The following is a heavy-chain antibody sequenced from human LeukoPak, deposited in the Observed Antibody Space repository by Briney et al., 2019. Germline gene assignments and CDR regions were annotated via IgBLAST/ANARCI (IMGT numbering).Heavy chain of an antibody. CDR3: ARGGRWLQFFDY. D-gene: IGHD5-24*01. V-gene: IGHV4-34*01. CDR2: INHSGST. CDR1: GGSFSGYY. Sequence: SETLSFTCAVYGGSFSGYYWSWIRQPPGKGLEWIGEINHSGSTNYNPSLKSRVTISVDTSKNQFSLKLSSVTAADTAVYYCARGGRWLQFFDYWGQGTLVTVSS. J-gene: IGHJ4*02.